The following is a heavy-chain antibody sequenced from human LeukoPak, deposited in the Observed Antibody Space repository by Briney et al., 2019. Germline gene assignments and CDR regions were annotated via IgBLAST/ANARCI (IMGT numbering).Heavy chain of an antibody. CDR1: GGSISSYY. CDR3: ARSIGEMATNPFDY. V-gene: IGHV4-59*01. Sequence: SETLSLTCTVSGGSISSYYWSWIRQPPGKGLEWIGYIYYSGSTNYNPSLKSRVTISVDTSKNQFSLKLSSVTAADTAVYYCARSIGEMATNPFDYWGQGTLVTVSS. D-gene: IGHD5-24*01. J-gene: IGHJ4*02. CDR2: IYYSGST.